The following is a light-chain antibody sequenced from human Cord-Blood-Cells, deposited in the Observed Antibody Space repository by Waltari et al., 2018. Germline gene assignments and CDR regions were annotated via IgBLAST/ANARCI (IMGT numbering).Light chain of an antibody. Sequence: AIQLTQSPSSLSASVGDRVTITCRASQGISSALAWYQQKPGKAPKLLIYDASSLESGVPPRFSGSGSGTDFTLTISSLQPEDFATYYCQQFNSYPTTFGQGTRLEIK. CDR2: DAS. CDR1: QGISSA. J-gene: IGKJ5*01. CDR3: QQFNSYPTT. V-gene: IGKV1-13*02.